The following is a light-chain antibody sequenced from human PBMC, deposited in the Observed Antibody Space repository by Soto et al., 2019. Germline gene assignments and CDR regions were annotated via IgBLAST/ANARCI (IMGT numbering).Light chain of an antibody. V-gene: IGKV2-28*01. CDR1: QSLLHSNGYNY. CDR2: LGS. CDR3: MQALQTPFT. J-gene: IGKJ3*01. Sequence: DIVMTQSPFSLPVTPGEPASISCRSSQSLLHSNGYNYLDWYLQKPGQSPQLLIYLGSNRASGVPDRFSGSGSGTDFTLKISRVEAEDVGVYYCMQALQTPFTFGPGTKVDI.